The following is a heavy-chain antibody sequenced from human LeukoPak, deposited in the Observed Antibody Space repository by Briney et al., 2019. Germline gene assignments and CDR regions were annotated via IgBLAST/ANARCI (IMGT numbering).Heavy chain of an antibody. CDR3: ARQPRMATFDY. CDR2: IYTSGST. V-gene: IGHV4-61*02. Sequence: SQTLSLTCTVSGGSISSGSSYWSWIRQPAGKGLEWIGRIYTSGSTNYNPSLKSRVTISVDTSKNQFSLKLSSVTAADTAVYYCARQPRMATFDYWGQGTLVTVSS. D-gene: IGHD5-24*01. J-gene: IGHJ4*02. CDR1: GGSISSGSSY.